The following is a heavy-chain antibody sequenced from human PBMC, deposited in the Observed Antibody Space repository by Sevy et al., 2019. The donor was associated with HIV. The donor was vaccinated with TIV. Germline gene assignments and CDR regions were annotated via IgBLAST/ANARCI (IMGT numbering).Heavy chain of an antibody. J-gene: IGHJ3*02. D-gene: IGHD3-10*01. V-gene: IGHV3-7*01. Sequence: GGSLRLSCAASGFTFSSYWMSWVRQAPGKGLEWVANIKQDGSEKYYVDSVKGRFTISRDNAKNSLYLQMNSLRAEDTAVYYCARGVVLWFGEFHDAFDIWGHGTMVTVSS. CDR3: ARGVVLWFGEFHDAFDI. CDR2: IKQDGSEK. CDR1: GFTFSSYW.